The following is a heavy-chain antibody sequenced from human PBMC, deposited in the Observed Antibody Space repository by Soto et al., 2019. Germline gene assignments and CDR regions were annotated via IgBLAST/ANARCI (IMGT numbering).Heavy chain of an antibody. CDR3: ARGGADIVVVPAANQQYYYYMDV. CDR1: GYTFTSYY. CDR2: INPSGGST. J-gene: IGHJ6*03. V-gene: IGHV1-46*03. D-gene: IGHD2-2*01. Sequence: QVQLVQSGAEVKKPGASVKVSCKASGYTFTSYYMHWVRQAPGQGLEWMGIINPSGGSTSYAQKFQGRVNMTRDTSTSTVYMELSSLRSEDTAVYYCARGGADIVVVPAANQQYYYYMDVWGKGTTVTVSS.